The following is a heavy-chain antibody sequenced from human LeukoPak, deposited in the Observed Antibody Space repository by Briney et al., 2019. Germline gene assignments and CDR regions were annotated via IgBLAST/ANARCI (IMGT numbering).Heavy chain of an antibody. D-gene: IGHD3/OR15-3a*01. CDR3: ARGPRSDFWTGYYENWFDP. CDR1: GYSFTNYG. CDR2: ISAYNGNT. J-gene: IGHJ5*02. Sequence: ASVKVSCKASGYSFTNYGISWVRQAPGQGLEWMGWISAYNGNTNYAQKFQGRVTMTTETSTSTAYMELRSLRSDDTAVYYCARGPRSDFWTGYYENWFDPWGQGTLVTVSS. V-gene: IGHV1-18*01.